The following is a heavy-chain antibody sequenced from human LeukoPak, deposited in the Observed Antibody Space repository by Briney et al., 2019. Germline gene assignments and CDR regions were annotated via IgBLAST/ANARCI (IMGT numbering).Heavy chain of an antibody. J-gene: IGHJ4*02. V-gene: IGHV4-34*01. CDR2: INHSGST. Sequence: SETLSLTCAVYGGSFSGYYWSWIRQPPGKGLEWIGEINHSGSTNYNPSLESRVTISVDTSKNQFSLKLSSVTAADTAVYHCARADYDFWSGSTHFDYWGQGTLVTVSS. CDR3: ARADYDFWSGSTHFDY. D-gene: IGHD3-3*01. CDR1: GGSFSGYY.